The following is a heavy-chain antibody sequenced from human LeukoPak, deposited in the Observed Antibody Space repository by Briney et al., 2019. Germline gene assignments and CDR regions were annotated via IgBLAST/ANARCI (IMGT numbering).Heavy chain of an antibody. CDR1: GYTFTNYA. D-gene: IGHD4-17*01. V-gene: IGHV7-4-1*02. CDR2: INTNTGNP. CDR3: ARVKYADFSDF. J-gene: IGHJ4*02. Sequence: ASVKVSCKASGYTFTNYAMNWVRQAPGQGLEWMGWINTNTGNPTYAQGFTGRFVFSLDTSVSTAYLQISGLKAEDTAVYYCARVKYADFSDFWGQGTLVTVSS.